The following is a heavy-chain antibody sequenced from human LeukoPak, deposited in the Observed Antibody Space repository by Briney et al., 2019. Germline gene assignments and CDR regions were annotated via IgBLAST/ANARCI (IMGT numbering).Heavy chain of an antibody. J-gene: IGHJ4*02. D-gene: IGHD3-16*01. CDR2: ISYDGSNK. Sequence: PGGSLRLSCAASGFTFSSYAMHWVRQHPGKGLEWVAVISYDGSNKYYADPVKGRFTISRDNSKNTLYLQMNSLRAEDTAVYYCARVLLGLDYWGQGTLVTVSS. V-gene: IGHV3-30-3*01. CDR1: GFTFSSYA. CDR3: ARVLLGLDY.